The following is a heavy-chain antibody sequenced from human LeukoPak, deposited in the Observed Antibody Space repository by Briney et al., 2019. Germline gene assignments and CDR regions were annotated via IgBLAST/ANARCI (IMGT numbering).Heavy chain of an antibody. J-gene: IGHJ4*02. CDR2: ISGSGGST. Sequence: GGSLRLSCAASGFTFSSYAMSWVRQAPGKGLEWVSAISGSGGSTYYADSVKGRFTISGDNSKNTLYLQMNSLRAEDTAVYYCAKRPDYYDSSGYSDYWGQGTLVTVTS. CDR1: GFTFSSYA. CDR3: AKRPDYYDSSGYSDY. V-gene: IGHV3-23*01. D-gene: IGHD3-22*01.